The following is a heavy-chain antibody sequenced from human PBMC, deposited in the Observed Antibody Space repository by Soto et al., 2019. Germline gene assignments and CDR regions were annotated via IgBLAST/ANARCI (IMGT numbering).Heavy chain of an antibody. V-gene: IGHV3-23*01. D-gene: IGHD3-16*01. CDR3: ARDYSYACDY. Sequence: EVQLLESGGGLVQPGGSLRLSCAVSGFTFSSFAMSWVRQAPGKGLEWVSVISSSGGTTYYADSVKGRFTISRDYSKNTLYLQTNSLRAEDTAVYYCARDYSYACDYWGQGTLVTVSS. CDR1: GFTFSSFA. J-gene: IGHJ4*02. CDR2: ISSSGGTT.